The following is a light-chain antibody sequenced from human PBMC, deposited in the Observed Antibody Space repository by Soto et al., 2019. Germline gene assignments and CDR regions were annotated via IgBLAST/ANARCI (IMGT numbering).Light chain of an antibody. CDR1: QGISSW. J-gene: IGKJ1*01. V-gene: IGKV1-12*01. CDR2: VAP. CDR3: QQSYSSPRT. Sequence: DIQVTQFPSSVSAYVGDRVTITCRASQGISSWLVWYQVKPGKAPKLLLSVAPGFQGDVPSYFSGSGSGTDFTLTISSLQPEDFATYYCQQSYSSPRTFGQGTKVDIK.